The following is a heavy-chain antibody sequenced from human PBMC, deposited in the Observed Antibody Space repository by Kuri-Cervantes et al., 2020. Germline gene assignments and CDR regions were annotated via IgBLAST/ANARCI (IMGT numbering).Heavy chain of an antibody. D-gene: IGHD6-13*01. CDR2: ISAYNGDT. J-gene: IGHJ4*02. CDR3: ARSSPGIAAAGNFDY. Sequence: ASVKVSCKASGYTFTSYGISWVRQAPGQGLEWMGWISAYNGDTHYAQKFQGRVTMTTDTSTSTAYMELRSLRSDDTAVYYCARSSPGIAAAGNFDYWGQGTLVTVSS. CDR1: GYTFTSYG. V-gene: IGHV1-18*01.